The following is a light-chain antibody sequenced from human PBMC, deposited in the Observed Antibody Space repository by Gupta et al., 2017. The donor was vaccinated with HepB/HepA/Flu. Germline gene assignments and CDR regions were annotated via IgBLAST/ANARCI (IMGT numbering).Light chain of an antibody. CDR2: GAS. CDR1: QGMSNY. J-gene: IGKJ3*01. CDR3: QKYNSAHLT. V-gene: IGKV1-27*01. Sequence: FQITQSPSSLSASVGDRVTITCRASQGMSNYLAWFQQKPGRVPNRLIYGASTLQSGVPSRFSSSGSGTEDIPTIRSVQAEDVATEFCQKYNSAHLTFGPGTKV.